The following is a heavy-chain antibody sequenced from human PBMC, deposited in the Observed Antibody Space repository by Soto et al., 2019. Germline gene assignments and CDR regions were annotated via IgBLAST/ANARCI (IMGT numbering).Heavy chain of an antibody. CDR3: VKDIEENQLLYDAFDI. Sequence: EVQLVESGGGLVQPGRSLRLSCAASGFRFDDYAMHWVRQAPGKGLEWVSGISYNSGSIGYVDSVKGRFTISRDTAKNSLYLQMNSLRAEDTALYYCVKDIEENQLLYDAFDIWGQGTMVTVSS. D-gene: IGHD2-2*01. CDR2: ISYNSGSI. V-gene: IGHV3-9*01. CDR1: GFRFDDYA. J-gene: IGHJ3*02.